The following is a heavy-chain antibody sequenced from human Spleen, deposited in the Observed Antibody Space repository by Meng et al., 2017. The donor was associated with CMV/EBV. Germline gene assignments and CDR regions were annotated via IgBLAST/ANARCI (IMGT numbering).Heavy chain of an antibody. Sequence: QVQLQESGPGLVKPSGTLSLTCAVSGGSISISNFWTWVRQVPGKGLEWIGEIYHSGSTNYNPSLKSRVTISVDKFKNQFSLKLGSVTAADTAVYYCARIERRRILKYCGSDCSTTDYWGQGTLVTVS. CDR1: GGSISISNF. CDR3: ARIERRRILKYCGSDCSTTDY. D-gene: IGHD2-21*02. V-gene: IGHV4-4*02. J-gene: IGHJ4*02. CDR2: IYHSGST.